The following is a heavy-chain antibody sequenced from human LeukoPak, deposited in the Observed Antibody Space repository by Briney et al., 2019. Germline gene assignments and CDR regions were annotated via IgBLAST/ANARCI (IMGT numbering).Heavy chain of an antibody. V-gene: IGHV3-53*01. Sequence: GGSLRLSCAASGFTFSSYEMNWVRQAPGKGLEWVSVIYSGGNTYYADSVKGRFTISRDNSKNTLYLQMNSLRAEDTAVYYCARSPTSMIRGVGYMDVWGKGTTVTISS. CDR3: ARSPTSMIRGVGYMDV. CDR2: IYSGGNT. D-gene: IGHD3-10*01. CDR1: GFTFSSYE. J-gene: IGHJ6*03.